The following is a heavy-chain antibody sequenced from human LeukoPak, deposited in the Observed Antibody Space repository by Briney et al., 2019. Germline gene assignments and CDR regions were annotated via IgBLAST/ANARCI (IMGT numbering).Heavy chain of an antibody. J-gene: IGHJ4*02. V-gene: IGHV3-21*01. CDR1: GFTFNTYI. D-gene: IGHD6-19*01. CDR2: ISSSSSYI. CDR3: ASTAIAVADY. Sequence: GGSLRLSCAASGFTFNTYIMTWVRQAPGKGLEWVSSISSSSSYIYYADSVKGRFTISRDNAKNSLYLQMNSLRAEDTAVYYCASTAIAVADYWGQGTLVTVSS.